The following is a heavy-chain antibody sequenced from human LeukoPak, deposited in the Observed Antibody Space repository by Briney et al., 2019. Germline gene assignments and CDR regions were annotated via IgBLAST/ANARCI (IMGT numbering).Heavy chain of an antibody. Sequence: PGGSLRLSCAASGFTFSNAWMSWVRQAPGKGLEWVGRIKSNTDGGTTDYAAPVKGGFTISRDDSKHTLYLQMNRLKTEDKPVYYCTTDCGGDCYTYYYYYYYMDVWGKGTTVTVSS. CDR3: TTDCGGDCYTYYYYYYYMDV. J-gene: IGHJ6*03. V-gene: IGHV3-15*01. CDR2: IKSNTDGGTT. D-gene: IGHD2-21*01. CDR1: GFTFSNAW.